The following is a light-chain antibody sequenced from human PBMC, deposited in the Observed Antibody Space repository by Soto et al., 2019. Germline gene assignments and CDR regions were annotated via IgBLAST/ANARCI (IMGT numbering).Light chain of an antibody. V-gene: IGKV1-9*01. CDR1: QGISSS. CDR2: DAS. Sequence: IQLTQSPSFLSASVGDRVTITCRASQGISSSLAWYQQKPGKAPKLLIYDASTLQTGVPSRFSGSGSGTEFTLTIISLQSEDFAVYYCQQYNNWPRTFGQGTKVDI. CDR3: QQYNNWPRT. J-gene: IGKJ1*01.